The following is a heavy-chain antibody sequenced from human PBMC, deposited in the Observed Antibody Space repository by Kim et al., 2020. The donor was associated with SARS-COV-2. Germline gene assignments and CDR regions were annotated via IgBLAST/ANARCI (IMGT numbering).Heavy chain of an antibody. J-gene: IGHJ5*02. CDR2: VSGSGRST. Sequence: GGSLRLSCAASGFTFNNYAMTWVRQAPGKGLEWVAAVSGSGRSTYYADSVKGRFTISRDNSKNTLYLQMNSLRADDTAIYNCTKGFTVTDWFDPWGRGSLVTVPS. CDR3: TKGFTVTDWFDP. V-gene: IGHV3-23*01. D-gene: IGHD4-17*01. CDR1: GFTFNNYA.